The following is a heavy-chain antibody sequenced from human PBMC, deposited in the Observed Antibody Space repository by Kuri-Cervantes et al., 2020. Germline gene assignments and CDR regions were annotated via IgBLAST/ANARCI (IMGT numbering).Heavy chain of an antibody. Sequence: SETLSLTCTVSGGSVSSGSYYWSWIRQPPGKGLEWIGYIYYSGSTNYNPSLKSRVTISVDTSKNQFSLKLSSVTAADTAVYYCARDDIMSSAPTNWGQGTLVTVSS. V-gene: IGHV4-61*01. CDR1: GGSVSSGSYY. D-gene: IGHD6-25*01. CDR3: ARDDIMSSAPTN. J-gene: IGHJ4*02. CDR2: IYYSGST.